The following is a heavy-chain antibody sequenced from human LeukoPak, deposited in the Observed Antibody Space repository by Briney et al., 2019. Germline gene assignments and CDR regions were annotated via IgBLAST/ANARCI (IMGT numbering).Heavy chain of an antibody. Sequence: ASVTVSCKASGYTFTDYYMHWVQQDPGQGFEWIGWINLNDGDTNYAQKFQGTVTMTRDTSISTAHMEVSRLRSDDTAVYYCARANFLYCSSTTCLFDYWGQGTLVTVSS. CDR1: GYTFTDYY. CDR2: INLNDGDT. D-gene: IGHD2-2*01. CDR3: ARANFLYCSSTTCLFDY. J-gene: IGHJ4*02. V-gene: IGHV1-2*02.